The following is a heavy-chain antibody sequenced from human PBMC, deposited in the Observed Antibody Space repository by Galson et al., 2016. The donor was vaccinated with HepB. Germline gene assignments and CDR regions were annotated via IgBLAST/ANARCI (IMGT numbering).Heavy chain of an antibody. D-gene: IGHD6-19*01. V-gene: IGHV4-59*01. CDR3: ARDDSGGWYGFPYGMDV. J-gene: IGHJ6*02. CDR1: GASISGYY. CDR2: IYYSGRT. Sequence: SETLSLTCTVSGASISGYYLSWIRQPPGKGLEWIGYIYYSGRTNYNPSLKSRVTITVDTSKNQFSLELRSVTAADTAVYYCARDDSGGWYGFPYGMDVWGQGTTVTVSS.